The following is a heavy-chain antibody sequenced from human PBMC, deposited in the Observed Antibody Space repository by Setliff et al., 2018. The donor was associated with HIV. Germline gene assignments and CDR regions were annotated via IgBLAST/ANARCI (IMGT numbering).Heavy chain of an antibody. CDR1: GGSINSGNNY. CDR2: IYYSGTT. CDR3: ATKGWNAYQAFDS. D-gene: IGHD2-2*01. V-gene: IGHV4-31*03. J-gene: IGHJ4*02. Sequence: KTSETLSLTCTVSGGSINSGNNYWSWIRQHPGKGLEWIGFIYYSGTTYYNPSLKSRVTISVDTSKNQFSLNLRSVTAADTAFYYCATKGWNAYQAFDSWGQGTLVTVSS.